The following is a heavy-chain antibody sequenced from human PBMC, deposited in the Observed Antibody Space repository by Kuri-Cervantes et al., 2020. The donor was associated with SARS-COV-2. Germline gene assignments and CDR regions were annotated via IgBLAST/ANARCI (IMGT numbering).Heavy chain of an antibody. CDR2: IKSKTGGGTT. CDR3: ARALTAGAFDI. Sequence: GESLKISCAASGFTFSNAWMSWVRRAPGKGLEWVGRIKSKTGGGTTDYAAPVKGRFTISRDDSKNTLYLQMNSLRAEDTAVYYCARALTAGAFDIWGQGTMVTVSS. J-gene: IGHJ3*02. CDR1: GFTFSNAW. V-gene: IGHV3-15*01. D-gene: IGHD1-14*01.